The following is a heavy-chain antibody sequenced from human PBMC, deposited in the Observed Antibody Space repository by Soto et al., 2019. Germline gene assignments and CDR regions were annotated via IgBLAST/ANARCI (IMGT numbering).Heavy chain of an antibody. J-gene: IGHJ6*02. CDR3: AKDAMASSFLYSSGSPGYYGMDV. V-gene: IGHV3-23*01. Sequence: GGSLRLSCAASGFTFSSYAMSWVRQAPGKGLEWVSAISGSGGSTYYAESVKGRFTISRDNSKNTLYLQMNSLRAEDTAVYYCAKDAMASSFLYSSGSPGYYGMDVWGQGTTVTVSS. CDR2: ISGSGGST. D-gene: IGHD6-19*01. CDR1: GFTFSSYA.